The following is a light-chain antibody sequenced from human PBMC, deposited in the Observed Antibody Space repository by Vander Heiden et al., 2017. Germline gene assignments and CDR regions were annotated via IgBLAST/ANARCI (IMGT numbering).Light chain of an antibody. Sequence: SVSGAPGQSVTISCTGTSSDVGGYNYVSWYQQRPGNAPKLMIYDVSQRPSGVPGRFSGSKSGNTASLTISGLQAEDEADYYCCSYATNYIYVFGSGTEVTVL. CDR2: DVS. V-gene: IGLV2-11*01. J-gene: IGLJ1*01. CDR3: CSYATNYIYV. CDR1: SSDVGGYNY.